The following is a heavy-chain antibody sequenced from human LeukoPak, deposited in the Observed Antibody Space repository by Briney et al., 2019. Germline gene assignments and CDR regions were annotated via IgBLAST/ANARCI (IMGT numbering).Heavy chain of an antibody. CDR3: ARDQWPAGGIAVASSFDP. Sequence: GGSLRLSCAASGFTFSSYSMNWVRQAPGEGVEGVSSISSSSSYIYYADSVKGRFTISRENAKNSLYVQMNSLRADDTAVYYCARDQWPAGGIAVASSFDPWGQGTLVTVSS. CDR2: ISSSSSYI. J-gene: IGHJ5*02. D-gene: IGHD6-19*01. V-gene: IGHV3-21*01. CDR1: GFTFSSYS.